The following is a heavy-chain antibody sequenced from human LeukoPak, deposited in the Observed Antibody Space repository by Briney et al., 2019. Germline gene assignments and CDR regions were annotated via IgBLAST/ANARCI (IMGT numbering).Heavy chain of an antibody. CDR3: ARDRPGDQNYYPLDY. J-gene: IGHJ4*02. D-gene: IGHD3-22*01. CDR1: AGSINSDTYY. V-gene: IGHV4-39*07. Sequence: SETLSLTCTVSAGSINSDTYYWGWIRQPPGKGLEWIGSMYHSGSTYYNPSLKSRVTISVDTSKNQFSLKLSSVSAADTAVYYCARDRPGDQNYYPLDYWGQGTLVTVSS. CDR2: MYHSGST.